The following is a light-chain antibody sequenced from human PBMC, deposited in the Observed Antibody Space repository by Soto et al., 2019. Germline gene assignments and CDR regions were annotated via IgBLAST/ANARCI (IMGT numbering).Light chain of an antibody. J-gene: IGKJ3*01. CDR3: QQYNSYLT. CDR2: DAS. V-gene: IGKV1-5*01. CDR1: QSISSW. Sequence: DIQMTQSPSTLSASVGDRVTITCRASQSISSWLAWYQQKPGKAPKLLIYDASSLESGVPSRFSGSGSGTEFTPTISSLQPDDFATYYCQQYNSYLTFGPGTKVDIK.